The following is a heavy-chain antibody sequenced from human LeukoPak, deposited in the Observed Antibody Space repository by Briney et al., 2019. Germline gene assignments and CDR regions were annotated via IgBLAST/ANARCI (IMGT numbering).Heavy chain of an antibody. D-gene: IGHD6-6*01. Sequence: SQTLSLTCSVSGDSIDSGGYHWSWIRQHPGKGLEWIGYIYYSGSTYYNPSLKSRVTISVDTSKNQFSLKLSSVTAADTAVYYCARVGTASRLNWFDPWGQGTLVTVSS. CDR2: IYYSGST. CDR1: GDSIDSGGYH. CDR3: ARVGTASRLNWFDP. V-gene: IGHV4-31*03. J-gene: IGHJ5*02.